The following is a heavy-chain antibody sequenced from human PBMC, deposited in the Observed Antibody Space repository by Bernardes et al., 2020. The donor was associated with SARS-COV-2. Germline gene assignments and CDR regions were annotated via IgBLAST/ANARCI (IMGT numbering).Heavy chain of an antibody. Sequence: GGSLRLSCAASGFTFSTYWMHWVRQVPGKGLVWVARINEHGSYRDYADSVEGRFTISRDNAKNTLYLQMNSPRAEDTAVYYCGRDLSGMADYWGPGTLVTVSS. V-gene: IGHV3-74*01. D-gene: IGHD3-10*01. J-gene: IGHJ4*02. CDR3: GRDLSGMADY. CDR2: INEHGSYR. CDR1: GFTFSTYW.